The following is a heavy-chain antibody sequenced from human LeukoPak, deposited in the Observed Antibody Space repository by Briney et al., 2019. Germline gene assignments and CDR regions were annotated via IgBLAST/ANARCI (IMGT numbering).Heavy chain of an antibody. CDR2: ISSSSSYI. D-gene: IGHD3-10*01. J-gene: IGHJ4*02. CDR1: GFTFSSYS. Sequence: GGSLRLSCAASGFTFSSYSMNWVRQAPGKGLEWVSSISSSSSYIYYADSVKGRFTISRDNAKNSLYLQMNSLRAEDTAVHYCASLYYYGSGSRGINSRYFDYWGQGTLVTVSS. CDR3: ASLYYYGSGSRGINSRYFDY. V-gene: IGHV3-21*01.